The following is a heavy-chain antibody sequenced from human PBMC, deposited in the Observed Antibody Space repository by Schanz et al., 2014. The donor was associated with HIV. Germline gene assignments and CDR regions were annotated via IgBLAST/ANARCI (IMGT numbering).Heavy chain of an antibody. J-gene: IGHJ6*02. V-gene: IGHV3-11*01. D-gene: IGHD3-9*01. CDR1: GFIFSNFH. Sequence: QMQLVESGGGLVKPGGSLRLSCAASGFIFSNFHMSWIRQTPGKGLEWVSYISGSGSHTYYADTVKGRFTISRDNAKNSLYLQMNSLRAEDTAVYYCARDAYYDILTGLNYYYGMDVWGQGTTVTVSS. CDR3: ARDAYYDILTGLNYYYGMDV. CDR2: ISGSGSHT.